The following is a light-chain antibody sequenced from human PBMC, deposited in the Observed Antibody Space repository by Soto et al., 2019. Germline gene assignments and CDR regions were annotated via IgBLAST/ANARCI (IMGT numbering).Light chain of an antibody. CDR3: QQGYSWPAT. V-gene: IGKV1-39*01. J-gene: IGKJ5*01. CDR1: QSIGKH. CDR2: GAS. Sequence: DIPMTQSPSVLSASVGDRLTITCRASQSIGKHLNWYQQKPGKAPKFLIYGASTLQSGVPSRFTGSGSGTDFTLTVNSLQAEDFATYYCQQGYSWPATFGQGTRLEI.